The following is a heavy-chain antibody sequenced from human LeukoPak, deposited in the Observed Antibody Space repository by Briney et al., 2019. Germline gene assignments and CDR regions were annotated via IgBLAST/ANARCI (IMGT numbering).Heavy chain of an antibody. CDR1: GGSISSYY. CDR2: INHSGST. Sequence: SETLSLTCTVSGGSISSYYWSWIRQPPGKGLEWIGEINHSGSTNYNPSLKSRVTISVDTSKNQFSLKLSSVIAADTAVYYCARQRTVFDRYSSSWYGAFDIWGQGTMVTVSS. D-gene: IGHD6-13*01. V-gene: IGHV4-34*01. J-gene: IGHJ3*02. CDR3: ARQRTVFDRYSSSWYGAFDI.